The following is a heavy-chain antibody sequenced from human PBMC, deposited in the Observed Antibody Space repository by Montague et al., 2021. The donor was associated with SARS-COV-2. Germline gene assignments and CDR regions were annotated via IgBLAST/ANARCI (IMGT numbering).Heavy chain of an antibody. V-gene: IGHV4-38-2*01. D-gene: IGHD5-12*01. CDR2: VYHSGYT. Sequence: SETLSLTCSVSGSSISSGFYWAWIRQSPGEGPEWIGTVYHSGYTHYNPSLKGRVTVSIDTSKNQFSLTVTSVTAADTAVYFCARRGYTGSDYFDYWGQGTLVTVSS. CDR3: ARRGYTGSDYFDY. CDR1: GSSISSGFY. J-gene: IGHJ4*02.